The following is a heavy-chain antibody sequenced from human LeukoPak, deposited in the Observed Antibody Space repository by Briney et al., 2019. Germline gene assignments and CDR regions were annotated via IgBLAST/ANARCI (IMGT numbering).Heavy chain of an antibody. Sequence: PSETLSLTCAVYGGSFSGYYWSWIRQPPGKGLEWIGEINHSGSTNYNPSLKSRVTISVDTSKNQFSLKLSSVTAADTAVYYCARHGNYYDSSVFDYWGQGTLVTVSS. D-gene: IGHD3-22*01. V-gene: IGHV4-34*01. J-gene: IGHJ4*02. CDR3: ARHGNYYDSSVFDY. CDR1: GGSFSGYY. CDR2: INHSGST.